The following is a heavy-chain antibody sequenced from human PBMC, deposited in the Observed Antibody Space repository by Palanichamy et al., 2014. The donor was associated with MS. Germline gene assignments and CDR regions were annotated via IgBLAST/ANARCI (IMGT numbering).Heavy chain of an antibody. CDR2: IYYSGST. CDR1: VAPSVVTT. V-gene: IGHV4-59*01. CDR3: ARLSPMYSSGWYSIDY. J-gene: IGHJ4*02. Sequence: QVQLQESGPGLVKPSGDPCPSPALSLVAPSVVTTGAGSGSPHGKGLEWIGYIYYSGSTNYNPSLKSRVTISVDTSKNQFSLKLSSVTAADTAVYYCARLSPMYSSGWYSIDYWGQGTLVTVSS. D-gene: IGHD6-19*01.